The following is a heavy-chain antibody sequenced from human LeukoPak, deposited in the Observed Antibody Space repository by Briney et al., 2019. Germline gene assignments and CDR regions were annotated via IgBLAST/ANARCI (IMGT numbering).Heavy chain of an antibody. J-gene: IGHJ4*02. CDR2: ISSSGSTI. CDR3: ARDRHHSGYDFWYFDY. D-gene: IGHD5-12*01. Sequence: GGSLRRSCAASGFTFSSYEMNWVRQAPGKGLEWVSYISSSGSTIYYADSVKGRFTISRDNAKNSLYLQMNSLRAEDTAVYYCARDRHHSGYDFWYFDYWGQGTLVTVSS. V-gene: IGHV3-48*03. CDR1: GFTFSSYE.